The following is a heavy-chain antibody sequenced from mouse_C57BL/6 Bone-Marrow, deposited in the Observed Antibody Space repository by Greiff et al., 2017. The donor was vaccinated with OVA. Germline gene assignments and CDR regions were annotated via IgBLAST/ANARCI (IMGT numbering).Heavy chain of an antibody. CDR3: TTLLLLQAMDY. J-gene: IGHJ4*01. V-gene: IGHV14-4*01. CDR1: GFNIKDDY. Sequence: EVKLQESGAELVRPGASVKLSCTASGFNIKDDYMHWVTQRPEQGLEWIGWIDPENGDTESASKFQGKATITADTSSNTAYLQLSSLTSEDTAVYYCTTLLLLQAMDYWGQGTSVTVSS. D-gene: IGHD1-1*01. CDR2: IDPENGDT.